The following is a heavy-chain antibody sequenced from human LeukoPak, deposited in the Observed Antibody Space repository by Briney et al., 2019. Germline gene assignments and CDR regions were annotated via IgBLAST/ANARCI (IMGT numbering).Heavy chain of an antibody. CDR3: ARAPTGYSSGWYNFDY. CDR1: GGSISSDSYY. Sequence: SETLSLTCTVSGGSISSDSYYWDWIRQPPGKGLEWIGSIYHSGFTYHNPSLRSRVTMSVDTSKNQFSLKLTSVTAADTAVYYCARAPTGYSSGWYNFDYWGQGTLVTVSS. V-gene: IGHV4-39*07. J-gene: IGHJ4*02. D-gene: IGHD6-19*01. CDR2: IYHSGFT.